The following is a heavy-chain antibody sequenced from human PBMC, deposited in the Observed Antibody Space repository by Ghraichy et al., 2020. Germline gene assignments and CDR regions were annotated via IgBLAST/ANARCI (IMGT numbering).Heavy chain of an antibody. CDR2: IDWDEDK. Sequence: SGPTLVKPTETITLTCGFSGFSLSSRGMCVNWIRQPPGRALEWLARIDWDEDKYYNISLQSRLSISKDTFKNQVVLILTNVDPVDTATYYCARCSNDYFLQDVLDVWGQGAAVTVSS. J-gene: IGHJ6*02. V-gene: IGHV2-70*11. D-gene: IGHD3-16*01. CDR1: GFSLSSRGMC. CDR3: ARCSNDYFLQDVLDV.